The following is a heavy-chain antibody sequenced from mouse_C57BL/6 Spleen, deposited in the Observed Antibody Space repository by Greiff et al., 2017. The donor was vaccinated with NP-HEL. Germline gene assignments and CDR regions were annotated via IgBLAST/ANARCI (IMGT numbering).Heavy chain of an antibody. V-gene: IGHV5-4*01. CDR3: ARDDDYPFDY. CDR1: GFTFRSYA. D-gene: IGHD2-4*01. J-gene: IGHJ2*01. CDR2: ISDGGSYT. Sequence: EVTLVESGGGLVKPGGSLKLSCAASGFTFRSYAMSWVRQTPDKRLEWVATISDGGSYTYYTDNVKGRFTISRDNAKNNLYLQMSHLKSEDTAMYYCARDDDYPFDYWGQGTTLTVSS.